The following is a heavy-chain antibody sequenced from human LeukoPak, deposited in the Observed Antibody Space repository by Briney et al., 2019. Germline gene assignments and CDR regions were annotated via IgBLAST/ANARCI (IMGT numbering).Heavy chain of an antibody. CDR3: ARDQGDSGYDYYYYYYMDV. J-gene: IGHJ6*03. Sequence: SQTLSLTCAISGDSVSGKSAGWSWIRQSPSRGLEWLGRTYYRSKWYNDYAVSVKSRITINPDTSKNQFSLQLNSVTPEDTAVYYCARDQGDSGYDYYYYYYMDVWGKGTTVTVSS. CDR1: GDSVSGKSAG. D-gene: IGHD5-12*01. V-gene: IGHV6-1*01. CDR2: TYYRSKWYN.